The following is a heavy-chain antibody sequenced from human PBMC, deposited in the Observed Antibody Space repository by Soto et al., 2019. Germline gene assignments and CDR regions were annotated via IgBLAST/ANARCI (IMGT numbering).Heavy chain of an antibody. CDR1: GFTFSSYG. D-gene: IGHD5-18*01. CDR3: ARDSGYSHFDY. V-gene: IGHV3-48*03. J-gene: IGHJ4*02. CDR2: VCSSGSTI. Sequence: PGGSLRLSCAASGFTFSSYGIHWVRQAPGKGLEWLSYVCSSGSTIYYADSVKGRFTMSRDNAKNSLYLQMNSLRADDTAVYYCARDSGYSHFDYWGQGTLVTVSS.